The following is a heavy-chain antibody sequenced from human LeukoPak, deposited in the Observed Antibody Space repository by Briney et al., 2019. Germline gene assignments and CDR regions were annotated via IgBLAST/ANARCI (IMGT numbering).Heavy chain of an antibody. J-gene: IGHJ5*02. V-gene: IGHV4-30-4*08. CDR2: IYYSGST. CDR3: ARVRGVTDWFDP. D-gene: IGHD2-21*02. CDR1: GGSISIGDYY. Sequence: PSETLSLTCTVSGGSISIGDYYWSWIRQPPGKGLEWIGYIYYSGSTYYNPSLKSRVTISVDTSKNQFSLKLSSVTAADTAVYYCARVRGVTDWFDPWGQGTLVTVSS.